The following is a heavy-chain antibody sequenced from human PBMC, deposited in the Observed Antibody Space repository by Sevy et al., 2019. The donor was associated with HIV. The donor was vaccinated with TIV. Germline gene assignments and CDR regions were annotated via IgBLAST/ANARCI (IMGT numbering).Heavy chain of an antibody. D-gene: IGHD4-4*01. CDR2: IYRGDNI. V-gene: IGHV3-53*01. CDR1: ELTVSDNY. Sequence: GGSLRLSCATSELTVSDNYTNWVRQAPGKGLEWVSVIYRGDNIYYADFVKGRFTLSRDTDKNMVYLQMNSLRVEDTAIYYCVRGLGGYSNAYYFDLWGQGTLVTVSS. CDR3: VRGLGGYSNAYYFDL. J-gene: IGHJ4*02.